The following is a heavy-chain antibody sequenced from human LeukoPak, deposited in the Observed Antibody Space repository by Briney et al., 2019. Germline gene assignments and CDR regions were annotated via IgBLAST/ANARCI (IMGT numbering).Heavy chain of an antibody. Sequence: GSLRLSCAASGFTFSSYGMHWVRQAPGKGLEWIGNIYYTGNTYYNSSLKSRVTISLDTSKNQFSLKVISTTAADTAAYYCTKSDGYGLIRICGRGTMVTVSS. J-gene: IGHJ3*02. V-gene: IGHV4-39*07. CDR1: GFTFSSYG. D-gene: IGHD3-10*01. CDR3: TKSDGYGLIRI. CDR2: IYYTGNT.